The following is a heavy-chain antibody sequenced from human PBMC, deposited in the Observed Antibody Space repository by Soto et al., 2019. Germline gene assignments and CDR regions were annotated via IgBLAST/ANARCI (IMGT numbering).Heavy chain of an antibody. J-gene: IGHJ6*02. CDR1: GYTFTNYG. CDR3: ARFXMVGGSFDPHYYFGMDV. D-gene: IGHD3-10*01. CDR2: ISAYNGNT. V-gene: IGHV1-18*01. Sequence: ASVKVSCKASGYTFTNYGINWVRQAPGQGLEWMGWISAYNGNTNYAQKLQGRVTMTTDTSTSTVYMEVRSLRSDDTAVYYCARFXMVGGSFDPHYYFGMDVWGQGTTVTVSS.